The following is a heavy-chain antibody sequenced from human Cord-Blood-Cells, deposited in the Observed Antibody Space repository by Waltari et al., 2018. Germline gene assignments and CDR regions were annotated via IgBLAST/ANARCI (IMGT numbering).Heavy chain of an antibody. CDR2: IYSGGST. CDR1: GFTVSRNY. D-gene: IGHD2-2*01. J-gene: IGHJ3*02. V-gene: IGHV3-53*01. Sequence: EVQLVESGGGLIQPGGSLRLSCAASGFTVSRNYMSWVRKAPGKGLELVSVIYSGGSTYYADSVKGRFTISRDNSKNTLYLQMNSLRAEDTAVYYCASPFRYCSSTSCPRGAFDIWGQGTMVTVSS. CDR3: ASPFRYCSSTSCPRGAFDI.